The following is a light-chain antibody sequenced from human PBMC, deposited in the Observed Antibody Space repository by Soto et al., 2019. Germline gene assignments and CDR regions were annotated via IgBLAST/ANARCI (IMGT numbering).Light chain of an antibody. J-gene: IGLJ3*02. CDR1: SNDIGHYNS. CDR3: ASYTRTVTLV. Sequence: QSALTQPASVSGSPGQSITISCTGTSNDIGHYNSVSWYQQHPAKAPKLMISEVSNRPSGISNRFSGSKSGNTAFLTFSGLQAEDEADYYCASYTRTVTLVFGGGTKVTVL. CDR2: EVS. V-gene: IGLV2-14*01.